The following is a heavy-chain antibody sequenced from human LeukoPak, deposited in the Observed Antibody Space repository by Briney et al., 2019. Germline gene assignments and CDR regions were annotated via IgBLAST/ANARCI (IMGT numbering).Heavy chain of an antibody. CDR1: GFTFSSYA. D-gene: IGHD1-26*01. Sequence: PGGSLRLSCAASGFTFSSYAMHWVRQAPGKGLEWVAVISYDGSNKYYADSVKGRFTISRDNSKNTLYLQMNSLRAEDTAVYYCARDPNGELLKFYYYGMDVWGQGTTVTVSS. CDR3: ARDPNGELLKFYYYGMDV. J-gene: IGHJ6*02. CDR2: ISYDGSNK. V-gene: IGHV3-30-3*01.